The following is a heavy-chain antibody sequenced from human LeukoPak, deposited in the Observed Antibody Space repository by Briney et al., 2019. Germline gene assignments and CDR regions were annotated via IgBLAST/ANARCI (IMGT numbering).Heavy chain of an antibody. V-gene: IGHV3-21*01. CDR1: GFTFSAYT. CDR3: ARDHSNYDSDY. CDR2: VGSRSSYM. D-gene: IGHD3-22*01. J-gene: IGHJ4*02. Sequence: GGSLRLSCAASGFTFSAYTMNWLRQAPGRGLEWVTSVGSRSSYMFYADAVKGRFTISRDDAKNSLYLQMNSLRAEDTALYYCARDHSNYDSDYWGQGTLVTVSS.